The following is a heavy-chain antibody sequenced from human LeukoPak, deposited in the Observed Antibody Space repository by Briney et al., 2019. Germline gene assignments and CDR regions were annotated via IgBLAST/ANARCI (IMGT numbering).Heavy chain of an antibody. J-gene: IGHJ3*02. CDR2: IATAGDT. Sequence: GSLRLSCAASGFTFSNYDMHWVRQPTGKGLEWVSAIATAGDTYYPGSVKGRFTISRENAKNSLSLQMNSLRAGDTAVYYCARSSSGYDTDAFDIWGQGTMVTVSS. CDR1: GFTFSNYD. D-gene: IGHD5-12*01. V-gene: IGHV3-13*01. CDR3: ARSSSGYDTDAFDI.